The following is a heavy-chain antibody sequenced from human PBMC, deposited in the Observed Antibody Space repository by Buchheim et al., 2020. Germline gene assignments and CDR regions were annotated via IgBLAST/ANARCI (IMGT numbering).Heavy chain of an antibody. V-gene: IGHV7-4-1*02. CDR1: GYTFTSYA. Sequence: QVQLVQSGSELKKPGASVKVSCKASGYTFTSYAMNWVRQAPGQGLEWMGWINTNTGNPTYAQGFTGRFVFSLDTSVSTAYLQISSLKADDAAVYYCARDPPGGIAAQLDYYYYYMDVWGKGTT. CDR3: ARDPPGGIAAQLDYYYYYMDV. CDR2: INTNTGNP. D-gene: IGHD6-13*01. J-gene: IGHJ6*03.